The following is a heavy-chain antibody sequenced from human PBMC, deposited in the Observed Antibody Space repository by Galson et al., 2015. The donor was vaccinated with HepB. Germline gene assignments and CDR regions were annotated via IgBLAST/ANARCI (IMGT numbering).Heavy chain of an antibody. CDR2: ISSNGGST. CDR1: GFTFSSYA. D-gene: IGHD2-15*01. Sequence: SLRLSCAASGFTFSSYAMHWVRQAPGKGLEYVSAISSNGGSTYYADSVKGRFTISRDNSKNTLYLQMSSLRAEDTAVYYCVNDRYCSGGSCFSLANYYYGMDVWGQGTTVTVSS. J-gene: IGHJ6*02. CDR3: VNDRYCSGGSCFSLANYYYGMDV. V-gene: IGHV3-64D*06.